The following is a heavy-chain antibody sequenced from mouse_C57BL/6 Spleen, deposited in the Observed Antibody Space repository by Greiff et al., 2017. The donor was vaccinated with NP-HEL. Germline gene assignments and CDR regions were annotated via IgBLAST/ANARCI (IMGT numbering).Heavy chain of an antibody. CDR3: AKALFTTVVGY. CDR1: GYSFTSYY. J-gene: IGHJ2*01. Sequence: QVQLQQSGPELVKPGASVKISCKASGYSFTSYYIHWVKQRPGQGLEWIGWIYPGSGNTKYNEKFKGKATLTADTSSSTAYMQLSSLTSEDSAVYYCAKALFTTVVGYWGQGTTLTVSS. D-gene: IGHD1-1*01. V-gene: IGHV1-66*01. CDR2: IYPGSGNT.